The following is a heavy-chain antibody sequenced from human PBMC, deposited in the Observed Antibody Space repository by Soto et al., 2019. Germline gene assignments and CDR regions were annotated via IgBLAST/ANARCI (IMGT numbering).Heavy chain of an antibody. V-gene: IGHV3-21*01. CDR1: GFTFSSYS. D-gene: IGHD3-16*01. CDR3: ARDRRAALGFYTHYGMDV. J-gene: IGHJ6*02. Sequence: GGSLRLSCAASGFTFSSYSMNWVRQAPGKGLEWVSSISSSSSYIYYADSVKGRFTISRDNAKNSLYLQMNSLRAEDTAVYYCARDRRAALGFYTHYGMDVWGQGTTVTVSS. CDR2: ISSSSSYI.